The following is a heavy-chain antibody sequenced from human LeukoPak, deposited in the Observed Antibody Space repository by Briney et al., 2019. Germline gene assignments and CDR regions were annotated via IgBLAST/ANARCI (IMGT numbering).Heavy chain of an antibody. V-gene: IGHV3-64*01. D-gene: IGHD3-9*01. J-gene: IGHJ4*02. Sequence: SGGSLRLSCAASGFTFSSYAMHWVCQAPGKGLEYVSAISSNGGSTYYANSVKGRFTISRDNSKNTLYLQMGSLRAEDMAVYYCARDRESYYDILTGQIGTAYFDYWGQGTLVTVSS. CDR1: GFTFSSYA. CDR3: ARDRESYYDILTGQIGTAYFDY. CDR2: ISSNGGST.